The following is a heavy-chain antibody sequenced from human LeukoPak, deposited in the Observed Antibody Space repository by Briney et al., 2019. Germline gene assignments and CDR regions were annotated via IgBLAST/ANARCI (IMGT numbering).Heavy chain of an antibody. CDR1: GFTFSSYA. CDR2: INHEGGDI. CDR3: ATYINWVAGDV. D-gene: IGHD1-1*01. J-gene: IGHJ6*02. V-gene: IGHV3-7*01. Sequence: GGSLRLSCAASGFTFSSYAMSWVRQAPGKGLEWVANINHEGGDIYYVDSVKGRFTISRDNARNSLSLQLNSPRAEDTAVYYCATYINWVAGDVWGQGTTVTVYS.